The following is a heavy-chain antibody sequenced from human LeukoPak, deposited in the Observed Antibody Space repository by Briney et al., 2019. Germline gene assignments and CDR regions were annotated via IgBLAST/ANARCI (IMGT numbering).Heavy chain of an antibody. CDR3: ARVRTDFWSGLPSSYFDY. CDR2: MNPNSGNT. J-gene: IGHJ4*02. CDR1: GYTFTSYD. V-gene: IGHV1-8*01. Sequence: ASVKVSCKASGYTFTSYDINWVRQATGQGLEWMGWMNPNSGNTGYAQKFQGRVTMTRNTSISTAYMELSSLRSEDTAVYYCARVRTDFWSGLPSSYFDYWGQGTLVTVSS. D-gene: IGHD3-3*01.